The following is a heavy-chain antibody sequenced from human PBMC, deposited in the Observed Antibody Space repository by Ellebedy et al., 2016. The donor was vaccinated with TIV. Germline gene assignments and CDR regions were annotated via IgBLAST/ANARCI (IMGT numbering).Heavy chain of an antibody. D-gene: IGHD3-9*01. V-gene: IGHV3-33*05. Sequence: GGSLRLXCVGFGFTFSDSVMHWVRQDPGKGLDWVAGISVDGRAVHYPDSVKGRFTISRDNSKNTLYLQMNSLRAEDTAVYYCARARLDWNWFDPWGQGTLVTVSS. CDR2: ISVDGRAV. J-gene: IGHJ5*02. CDR1: GFTFSDSV. CDR3: ARARLDWNWFDP.